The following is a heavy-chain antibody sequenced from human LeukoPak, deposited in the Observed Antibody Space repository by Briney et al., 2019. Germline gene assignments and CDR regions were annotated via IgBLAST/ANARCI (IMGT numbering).Heavy chain of an antibody. CDR1: GFTFSSYA. D-gene: IGHD6-19*01. Sequence: PGESLRLSCAASGFTFSSYAMSWVRQAPGKGLEWVSAISGSGGSTYYADSVKGRFTISRDNSKNTLYLQMNSLRAEDTAVYYCAKDRGMCSSGWYYFDYWGQGTLVTVSS. J-gene: IGHJ4*02. CDR2: ISGSGGST. CDR3: AKDRGMCSSGWYYFDY. V-gene: IGHV3-23*01.